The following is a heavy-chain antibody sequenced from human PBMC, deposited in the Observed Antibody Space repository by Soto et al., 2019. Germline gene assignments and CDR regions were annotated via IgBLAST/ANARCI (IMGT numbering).Heavy chain of an antibody. Sequence: QVQLVQSGAEVKKPGSSVKVSCKASGGTFSSYAITWVRQAPGQGLDWMGEIIPIFGATNFAQKFQGRVTITADKSTPTAYMELSSLTSEDTAVYYCARMGGSFLDSWGQGTLGTVS. V-gene: IGHV1-69*06. J-gene: IGHJ5*01. CDR3: ARMGGSFLDS. D-gene: IGHD1-26*01. CDR1: GGTFSSYA. CDR2: IIPIFGAT.